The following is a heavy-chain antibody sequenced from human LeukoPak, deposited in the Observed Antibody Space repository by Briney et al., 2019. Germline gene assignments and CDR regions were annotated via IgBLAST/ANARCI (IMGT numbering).Heavy chain of an antibody. V-gene: IGHV1-69-2*01. CDR1: GYTFTDYY. D-gene: IGHD5-18*01. J-gene: IGHJ4*02. CDR2: VDPEDGET. Sequence: ATVKLSCKVSGYTFTDYYMHWVRQAPGKGLEWMGLVDPEDGETIYAEKFQGRVTITADTSTDTAYMELSSLRSEDTAVYYCATSVDTAMAELDYWGQGTLVTVSS. CDR3: ATSVDTAMAELDY.